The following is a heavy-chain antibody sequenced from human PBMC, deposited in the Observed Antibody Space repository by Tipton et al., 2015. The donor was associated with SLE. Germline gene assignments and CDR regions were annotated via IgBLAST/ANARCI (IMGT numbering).Heavy chain of an antibody. CDR3: ATRGY. CDR1: GTTFSSNA. V-gene: IGHV3-23*01. J-gene: IGHJ4*02. Sequence: SLRLSCAASGTTFSSNAMTWVRQAPGKGLEWVSSISSRADFTYYADSVKGRFTISRANSKNTLFLQMNSLRAEDTAVYHCATRGYWGQGTLVTVSS. D-gene: IGHD3-10*01. CDR2: ISSRADFT.